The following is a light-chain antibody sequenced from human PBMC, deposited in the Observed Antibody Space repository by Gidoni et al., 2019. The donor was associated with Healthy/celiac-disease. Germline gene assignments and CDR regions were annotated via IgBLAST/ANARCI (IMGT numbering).Light chain of an antibody. J-gene: IGLJ2*01. V-gene: IGLV1-47*02. Sequence: QSVLTQPPSASGTLGQRVTISCSGSSSNIGSNYVYWYQQLPGTAPKLLIYSNNQRPSGVPDRFSGSKSGTSASLAISGLRSEDEADYYCAAWDDSLSGPGVFGGGTKLTVL. CDR2: SNN. CDR1: SSNIGSNY. CDR3: AAWDDSLSGPGV.